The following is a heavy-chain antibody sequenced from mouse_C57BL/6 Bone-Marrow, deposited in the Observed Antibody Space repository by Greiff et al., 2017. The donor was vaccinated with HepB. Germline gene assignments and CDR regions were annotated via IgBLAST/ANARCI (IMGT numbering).Heavy chain of an antibody. J-gene: IGHJ2*01. CDR1: GFTFSSYA. V-gene: IGHV5-4*01. CDR2: ISDGGSYS. D-gene: IGHD3-2*02. Sequence: EVKLVESGGGLVKPGGSLKLSCAASGFTFSSYAMSWVRQTPEKRLEWVATISDGGSYSYYPDNVKGRFTISRDNAKNNLYLQMSHLKSEDTAMYYCARDDSSGYGYWGQGTTLTVSS. CDR3: ARDDSSGYGY.